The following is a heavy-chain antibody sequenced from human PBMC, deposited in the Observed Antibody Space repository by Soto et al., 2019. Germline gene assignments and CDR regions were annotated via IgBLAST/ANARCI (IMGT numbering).Heavy chain of an antibody. CDR2: IYSGGST. CDR1: GFTVSSNY. CDR3: ARVVVDYGDYGASDP. V-gene: IGHV3-66*01. J-gene: IGHJ5*02. D-gene: IGHD4-17*01. Sequence: EVQLVESGGDLVQPGGSLRLSCAASGFTVSSNYMSWVRQAPGKGLEWVSVIYSGGSTYYADSVKGRFTISRDNSKNTLYLQMNRLRAEDTAVYYCARVVVDYGDYGASDPWCQGTLVIVSS.